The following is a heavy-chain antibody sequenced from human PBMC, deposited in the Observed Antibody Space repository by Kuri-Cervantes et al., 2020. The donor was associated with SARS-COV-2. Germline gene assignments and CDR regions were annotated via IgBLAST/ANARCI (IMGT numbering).Heavy chain of an antibody. CDR2: VSYNGAT. D-gene: IGHD3/OR15-3a*01. V-gene: IGHV4-59*01. Sequence: EPLKISCTVSGDSITNYYLTWIRQPPGKGLEWIGYVSYNGATAYNPSLKSRVTMSLDTSKNQFSLRLSSVTAADTAVYYCSGRVDFSSVDYWGQGTLVTVSS. J-gene: IGHJ4*02. CDR3: SGRVDFSSVDY. CDR1: GDSITNYY.